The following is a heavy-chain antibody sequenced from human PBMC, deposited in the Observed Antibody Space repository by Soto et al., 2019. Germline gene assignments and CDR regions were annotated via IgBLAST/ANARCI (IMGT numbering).Heavy chain of an antibody. CDR2: TYYRSRWYN. V-gene: IGHV6-1*01. D-gene: IGHD1-7*01. J-gene: IGHJ6*03. Sequence: SQTLSLTCVISGDSVSSNSAAWNWIRQSPSRGLEWLGRTYYRSRWYNDYAVSVRSRITVNADTSKNQFSLHLNSVTPEDTAVYYCAGTSSLQRYYMDVWDKGTMVTVSS. CDR1: GDSVSSNSAA. CDR3: AGTSSLQRYYMDV.